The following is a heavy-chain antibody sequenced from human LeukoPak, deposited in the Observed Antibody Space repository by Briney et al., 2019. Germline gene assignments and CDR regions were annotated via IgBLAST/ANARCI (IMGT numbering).Heavy chain of an antibody. CDR2: INPSAGTK. D-gene: IGHD2-2*01. CDR1: GYTFINYY. V-gene: IGHV1-46*01. J-gene: IGHJ4*02. CDR3: ARDLSKSTSRPQNFDY. Sequence: GASVKVSCKASGYTFINYYIHWVRQAPGQGLEWMGIINPSAGTKSYAQKFQGRVTMTRDTSTNTVYMELSSLRSEDTAVYYCARDLSKSTSRPQNFDYWGQGTLVTVSS.